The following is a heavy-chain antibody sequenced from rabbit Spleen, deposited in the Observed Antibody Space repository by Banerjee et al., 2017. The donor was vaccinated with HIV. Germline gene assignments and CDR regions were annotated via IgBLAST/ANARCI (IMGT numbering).Heavy chain of an antibody. D-gene: IGHD2-1*01. V-gene: IGHV1S43*01. J-gene: IGHJ4*01. Sequence: QQQLEESGGGLVKPGGTLTLTCKASGIDFNSYYYMCWVRQAPGKGLDLIACIYTNSASTWYASWVSGRFTISRSTSLNTVDLKMTSLTVADTATYFCARALATATMMITPFNLWGQGTLVTVS. CDR1: GIDFNSYYY. CDR2: IYTNSAST. CDR3: ARALATATMMITPFNL.